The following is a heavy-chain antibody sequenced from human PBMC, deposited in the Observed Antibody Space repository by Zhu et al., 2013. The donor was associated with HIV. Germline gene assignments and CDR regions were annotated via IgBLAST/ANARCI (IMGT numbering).Heavy chain of an antibody. Sequence: QVQLVQSGAEVKKPGSSVKVSCKASGGTFSSYAINWVRQALGQGLEWMGGIIPIFGARNYAQQFQGRVTITADESTSTAYMELSSLRSEDTAVYFCARRQQLENFHYGMDVWGQGTTVTVSS. J-gene: IGHJ6*02. CDR3: ARRQQLENFHYGMDV. D-gene: IGHD6-13*01. CDR2: IIPIFGAR. V-gene: IGHV1-69*01. CDR1: GGTFSSYA.